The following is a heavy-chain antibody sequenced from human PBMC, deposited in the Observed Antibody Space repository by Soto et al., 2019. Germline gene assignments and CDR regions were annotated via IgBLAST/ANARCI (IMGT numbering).Heavy chain of an antibody. CDR1: GYTFTSYA. V-gene: IGHV1-3*01. J-gene: IGHJ4*02. CDR2: INAGNGNT. D-gene: IGHD3-3*01. Sequence: QVQLVQSGAEVKKPGASVKVSCKASGYTFTSYAIHWVRQAPGQRLEWMGWINAGNGNTKYSQKFQGRVTITRETAASTSYMDLSSLRTEDTAVYYWARDHFAVFGWLLFRPYYFDYWGQGTLVTVSS. CDR3: ARDHFAVFGWLLFRPYYFDY.